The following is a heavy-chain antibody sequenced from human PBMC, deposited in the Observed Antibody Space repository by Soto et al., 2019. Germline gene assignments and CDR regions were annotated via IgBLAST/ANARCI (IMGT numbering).Heavy chain of an antibody. V-gene: IGHV5-51*01. CDR2: IYPGDSDT. D-gene: IGHD2-2*01. Sequence: PGESLKISCKGSGYSFTSYWIGWVRQMPGKGLEWMGIIYPGDSDTRYSPSFQGQVTISADKSISTAYLQWSSLKASDTAMYYCAREGVVVPAVPSFYYYGMDVWGQGTTVTVS. J-gene: IGHJ6*02. CDR3: AREGVVVPAVPSFYYYGMDV. CDR1: GYSFTSYW.